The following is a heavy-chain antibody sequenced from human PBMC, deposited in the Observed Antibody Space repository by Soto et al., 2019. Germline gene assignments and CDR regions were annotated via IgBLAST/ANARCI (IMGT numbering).Heavy chain of an antibody. J-gene: IGHJ4*02. CDR3: ARDRANSPDYFEY. CDR2: IYYTGKT. V-gene: IGHV4-30-4*01. CDR1: AGSISSDDHY. D-gene: IGHD1-1*01. Sequence: KPSETLSLTCTVSAGSISSDDHYWTWILHPPGKGLEWIGYIYYTGKTNYNPSLESRLTISIDRPRNQFSLTLSSVNAADTALYYCARDRANSPDYFEYWGQETLVNVSS.